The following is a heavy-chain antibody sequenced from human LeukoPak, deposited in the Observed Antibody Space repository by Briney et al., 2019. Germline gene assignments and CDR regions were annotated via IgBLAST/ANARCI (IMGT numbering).Heavy chain of an antibody. CDR2: IYYSGST. D-gene: IGHD6-13*01. CDR3: ARRRSSSNFDY. J-gene: IGHJ4*02. Sequence: PSETLSLTCTVSGGSISSYYWSWIRQPPGKGLEWIGYIYYSGSTNYSPSLKSRVTISVDTSKNQFSLKLSSVTAADTAVYYCARRRSSSNFDYWGQGTLVTVSS. CDR1: GGSISSYY. V-gene: IGHV4-59*08.